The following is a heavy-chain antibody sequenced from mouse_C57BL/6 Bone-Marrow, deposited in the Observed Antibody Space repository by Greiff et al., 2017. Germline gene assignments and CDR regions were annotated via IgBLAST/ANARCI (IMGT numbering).Heavy chain of an antibody. Sequence: VKLQQSGPGLVQPSQSLSITCTVSGFSLTSYGVHWVRQSPGKGLEWLGVIWSGGSTDNSKSQVFFKMNSLQADDTAIYYCASQRGGYFDVWGTGTTVTVSS. CDR3: ASQRGGYFDV. V-gene: IGHV2-2*01. CDR1: GFSLTSYG. CDR2: IWSGGST. J-gene: IGHJ1*03.